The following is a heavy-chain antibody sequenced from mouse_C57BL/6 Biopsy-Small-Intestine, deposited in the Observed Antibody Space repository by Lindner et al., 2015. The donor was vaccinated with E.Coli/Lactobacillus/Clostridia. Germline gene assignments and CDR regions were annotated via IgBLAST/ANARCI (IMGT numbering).Heavy chain of an antibody. CDR2: IYPGDGDT. V-gene: IGHV1-82*01. CDR3: ASNWALDY. Sequence: VQLQESGPELVKPGASVKISCKASGYAFSSSWMNWVKQRPGKGLEWIGRIYPGDGDTNYNGKFKGKATLTADKSSSTAYMQLSSLTSEDSAVYFCASNWALDYWGQGTTLTVSS. D-gene: IGHD4-1*01. CDR1: GYAFSSSW. J-gene: IGHJ2*01.